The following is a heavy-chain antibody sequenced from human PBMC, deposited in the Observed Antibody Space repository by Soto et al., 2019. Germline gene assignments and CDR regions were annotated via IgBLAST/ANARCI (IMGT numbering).Heavy chain of an antibody. D-gene: IGHD1-26*01. V-gene: IGHV4-34*01. Sequence: SETLSLTCAVYGGSFSGYYWSWIRQPPGKGLDWIGEINHSGSTNYNPSLKSRVTISVDTSKNQFSLKLSSVTAADTAVYYCASRIVGATHAFDIWGQGTMVTVSS. CDR2: INHSGST. J-gene: IGHJ3*02. CDR3: ASRIVGATHAFDI. CDR1: GGSFSGYY.